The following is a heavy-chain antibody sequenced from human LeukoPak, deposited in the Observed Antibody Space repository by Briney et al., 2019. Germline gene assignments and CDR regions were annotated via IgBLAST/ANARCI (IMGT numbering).Heavy chain of an antibody. CDR2: IWYDGSNK. D-gene: IGHD3-3*01. J-gene: IGHJ5*02. CDR3: AREYYDFWSGYSDWFDP. Sequence: PGRSLRLSCAASGFTFSSYGMHWVRQAPGKGLEWVAVIWYDGSNKYYADSVKGRFTISRDNSKNTLYLQMNSLRAEDTAVYYCAREYYDFWSGYSDWFDPWGQGTLVTVSS. V-gene: IGHV3-33*01. CDR1: GFTFSSYG.